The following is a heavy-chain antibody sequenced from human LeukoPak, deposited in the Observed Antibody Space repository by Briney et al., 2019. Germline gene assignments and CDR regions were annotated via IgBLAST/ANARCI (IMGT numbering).Heavy chain of an antibody. Sequence: GGSLRLSCAASGFTFSSYGMHWVRQAPGKGLEWVAVISYDGSNKYYADSVKGRFTISRDNSKNTLYLQMNSLRAEDTAVYYCAREGGSRAAAAGMHWFDPWGQGTLVTVSS. CDR1: GFTFSSYG. D-gene: IGHD6-13*01. J-gene: IGHJ5*02. V-gene: IGHV3-30*03. CDR2: ISYDGSNK. CDR3: AREGGSRAAAAGMHWFDP.